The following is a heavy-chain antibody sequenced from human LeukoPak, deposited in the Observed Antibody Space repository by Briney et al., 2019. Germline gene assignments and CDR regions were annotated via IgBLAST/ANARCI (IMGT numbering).Heavy chain of an antibody. J-gene: IGHJ3*02. CDR1: GASISSTKW. CDR2: IYHSGSI. V-gene: IGHV4-4*02. CDR3: ASAFKMVGGAFDI. D-gene: IGHD2-8*01. Sequence: SETLSLTCAVSGASISSTKWWTWVRQPPGKGLEWIGEIYHSGSINYNPSLKSRVTISVDKSKNQFSLKVSSVTAADTAVYYCASAFKMVGGAFDIWGQGTMVTVSS.